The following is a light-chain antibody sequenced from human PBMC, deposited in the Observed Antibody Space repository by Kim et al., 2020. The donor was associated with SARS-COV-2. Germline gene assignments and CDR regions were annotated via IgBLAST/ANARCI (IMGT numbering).Light chain of an antibody. CDR2: AAS. CDR1: QGISSD. Sequence: IRMTQSPSSLSASAGDRVTITCRASQGISSDLGWYQQKPGKAPKLLIYAASTLQSGVPSRFSGSGSGTDFTLTISCLQSEDFATYYCLQYYSYPLTFGQGTQVDIK. CDR3: LQYYSYPLT. V-gene: IGKV1-8*01. J-gene: IGKJ1*01.